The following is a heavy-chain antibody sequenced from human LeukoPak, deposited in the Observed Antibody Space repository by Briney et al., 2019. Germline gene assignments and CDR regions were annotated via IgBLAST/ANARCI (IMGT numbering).Heavy chain of an antibody. V-gene: IGHV4-39*06. Sequence: KPSETLSLTCTVSGVTISSSSFYWGCIRQPPGKGRELTGNIYYSGSTYYNPSIKSRTTISVDTSEYQYPLKLSSVTAAETAVYYCNRYPSRDYDDRRMDRFDYWGQGTVVTVSS. CDR1: GVTISSSSFY. J-gene: IGHJ4*02. CDR3: NRYPSRDYDDRRMDRFDY. D-gene: IGHD3-22*01. CDR2: IYYSGST.